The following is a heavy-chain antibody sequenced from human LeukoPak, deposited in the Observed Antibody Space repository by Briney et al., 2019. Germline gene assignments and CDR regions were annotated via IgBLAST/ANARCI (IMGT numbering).Heavy chain of an antibody. Sequence: GGSLRLSCEASGFTFNTYAIYWVRQAPGKGLEWVSGICGSSGCTYYADSVKGRFTISRDNSKNTVYLQMNSLTADDTAVYYCAKTTVGYSSGRYPGWPADCWGQGTLVTVSS. V-gene: IGHV3-23*01. CDR3: AKTTVGYSSGRYPGWPADC. J-gene: IGHJ4*02. D-gene: IGHD6-19*01. CDR2: ICGSSGCT. CDR1: GFTFNTYA.